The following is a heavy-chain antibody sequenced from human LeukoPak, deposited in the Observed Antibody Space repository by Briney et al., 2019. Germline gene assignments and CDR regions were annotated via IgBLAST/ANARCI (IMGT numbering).Heavy chain of an antibody. CDR1: GFSFSNYW. D-gene: IGHD3-22*01. V-gene: IGHV3-7*03. J-gene: IGHJ4*02. CDR2: IKQDESEK. CDR3: ARSRHSYDSSGFPHY. Sequence: GGSLRLSCAASGFSFSNYWMSWVRQAPGKGLEWVANIKQDESEKDYVDSVKGRFTISRDNAKNSLYLQMNSLRAEDTALYYCARSRHSYDSSGFPHYWGQGTLVTVSS.